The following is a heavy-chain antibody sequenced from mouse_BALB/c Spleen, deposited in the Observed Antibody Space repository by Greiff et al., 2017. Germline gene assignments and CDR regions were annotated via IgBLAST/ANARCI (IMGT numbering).Heavy chain of an antibody. CDR3: ARERSITTAGGYYAMDY. D-gene: IGHD1-2*01. CDR2: INPSNGRT. CDR1: GYTFTSYW. J-gene: IGHJ4*01. V-gene: IGHV1S81*02. Sequence: VQLQQPGAELVKPGASVKLSCKASGYTFTSYWMHWVKQRPGQGLEWIGEINPSNGRTNYNEKFKSKATLTVDKSSSTAYMQLSSLTSEDSAVYYCARERSITTAGGYYAMDYWGQGTSVTVSS.